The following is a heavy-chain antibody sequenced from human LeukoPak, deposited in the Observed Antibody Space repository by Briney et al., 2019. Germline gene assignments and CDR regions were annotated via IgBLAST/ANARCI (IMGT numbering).Heavy chain of an antibody. Sequence: PSETLSLTCAVYGESFSGYYWSWIRQPPGKGLEWTGEINDLGTTNYNPSLKSRVTISVDTSKNQFSLKLSSVTAADTAVYYCARGASCGGDCYWEDYYYYGTDVWGQGTTVTVSS. J-gene: IGHJ6*02. V-gene: IGHV4-34*01. CDR2: INDLGTT. CDR1: GESFSGYY. D-gene: IGHD2-21*02. CDR3: ARGASCGGDCYWEDYYYYGTDV.